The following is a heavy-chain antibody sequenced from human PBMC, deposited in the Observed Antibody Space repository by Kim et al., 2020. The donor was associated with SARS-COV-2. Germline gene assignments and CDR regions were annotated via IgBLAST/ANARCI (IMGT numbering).Heavy chain of an antibody. Sequence: ASVKVSCKASGYTFTSYDINWVRQATGQGLEWMGWMNPNSGNTGYAQKFQGRVTMTRNTSISTAYMELSSLRSDDTAVYYCARGRGITMIFSKSYYMDVWGKATTVTVS. CDR1: GYTFTSYD. J-gene: IGHJ6*03. V-gene: IGHV1-8*01. CDR3: ARGRGITMIFSKSYYMDV. D-gene: IGHD3-22*01. CDR2: MNPNSGNT.